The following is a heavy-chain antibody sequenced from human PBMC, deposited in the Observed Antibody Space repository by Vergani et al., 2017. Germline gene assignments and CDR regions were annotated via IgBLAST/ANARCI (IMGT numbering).Heavy chain of an antibody. CDR1: GFTFSNAW. Sequence: EVQLVESGGGLVKPGGSLRLSCAASGFTFSNAWMSWVRQAPGKGLEWVGRIKSKTDGGTTDYAAPVKGRFTISRDDSKNTLYLQMNSLRAEDTAVYYCAKRKGKVGATSPEPFDYWGQGTLVTVSS. CDR3: AKRKGKVGATSPEPFDY. CDR2: IKSKTDGGTT. V-gene: IGHV3-15*01. D-gene: IGHD1-26*01. J-gene: IGHJ4*02.